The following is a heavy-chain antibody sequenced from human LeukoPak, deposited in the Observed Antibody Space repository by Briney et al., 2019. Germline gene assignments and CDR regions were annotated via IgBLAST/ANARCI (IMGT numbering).Heavy chain of an antibody. V-gene: IGHV4-34*01. D-gene: IGHD6-6*01. CDR2: INHSGST. J-gene: IGHJ4*02. Sequence: SETLSLTCAVYGGSFSGYYWSWIRQPPGKGLGWIGEINHSGSTNYNPSLKSRVTISVDTSKNQFSLKLSSVTAADTAVYYCARVATRRPLDYWGQGTLVTVSS. CDR3: ARVATRRPLDY. CDR1: GGSFSGYY.